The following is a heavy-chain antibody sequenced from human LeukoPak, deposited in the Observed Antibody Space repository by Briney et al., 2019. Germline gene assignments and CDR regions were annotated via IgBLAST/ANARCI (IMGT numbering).Heavy chain of an antibody. Sequence: GGSLRLSCAASGFDLSTYEMNWVRQAPGKGLEWIADITISGHTKNYADSVKGRFTISRDNAGTSLYLQMNSLRVEDTGVYYCARGDPHADLWGQGTLVTVSS. J-gene: IGHJ5*02. V-gene: IGHV3-48*03. CDR2: ITISGHTK. CDR3: ARGDPHADL. CDR1: GFDLSTYE.